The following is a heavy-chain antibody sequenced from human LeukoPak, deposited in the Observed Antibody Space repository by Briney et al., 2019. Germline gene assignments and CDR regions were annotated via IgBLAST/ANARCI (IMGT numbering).Heavy chain of an antibody. CDR2: ISGSGGST. J-gene: IGHJ4*02. V-gene: IGHV3-23*01. CDR1: GFTFSGYA. D-gene: IGHD6-19*01. CDR3: AKDSKRWLAPFDY. Sequence: GGSQRLSCAASGFTFSGYAMSWVRQAPGKGLEWVSAISGSGGSTYYADSVKGRFTISRDNSKNTLYLQMNSLRAEDTAVYYCAKDSKRWLAPFDYWGQGTLVSVSS.